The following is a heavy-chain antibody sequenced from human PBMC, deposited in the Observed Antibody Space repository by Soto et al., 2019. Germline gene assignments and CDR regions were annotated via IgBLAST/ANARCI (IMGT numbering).Heavy chain of an antibody. Sequence: EVQVVESGGGLVKPGGSLRLSCAASGFTFNTYNMNWVRQAPGKGLEWVSSISSSSSYIYYADSVKGRFTISRDNAKNSLYLQMNSLRAEDTAXYYCAXDLSGVGLRMDVWGKGTTVTXSS. CDR1: GFTFNTYN. J-gene: IGHJ6*03. V-gene: IGHV3-21*01. CDR2: ISSSSSYI. D-gene: IGHD3-3*01. CDR3: AXDLSGVGLRMDV.